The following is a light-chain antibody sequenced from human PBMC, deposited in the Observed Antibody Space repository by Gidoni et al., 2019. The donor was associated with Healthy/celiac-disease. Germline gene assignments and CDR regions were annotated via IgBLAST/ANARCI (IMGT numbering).Light chain of an antibody. CDR2: DAS. J-gene: IGKJ3*01. CDR3: QQRSNWPFT. CDR1: QSVSSY. Sequence: EIVFTQSPATLSLSPGERATLYCRASQSVSSYLAWYQQKPGQAPRLLIYDASNRATGIHARCSGSGSGTDFTLTISSLEPEDFAVYYCQQRSNWPFTFXPXTKVDIK. V-gene: IGKV3-11*01.